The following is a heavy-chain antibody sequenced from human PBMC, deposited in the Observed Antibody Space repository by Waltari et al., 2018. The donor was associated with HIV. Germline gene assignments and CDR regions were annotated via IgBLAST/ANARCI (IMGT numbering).Heavy chain of an antibody. CDR2: VNHSGST. Sequence: QVQLKQWGAGMLKPSETLSLTCSVYSESFSGNYWSWIRQPPGKGLEWIGEVNHSGSTNYNPSLKSRVTISVDTSKKQFSRRLTSVTAADTAIYYCARMPILGYGSYTFDSWGQGALVTVSS. CDR3: ARMPILGYGSYTFDS. CDR1: SESFSGNY. D-gene: IGHD6-13*01. J-gene: IGHJ4*02. V-gene: IGHV4-34*01.